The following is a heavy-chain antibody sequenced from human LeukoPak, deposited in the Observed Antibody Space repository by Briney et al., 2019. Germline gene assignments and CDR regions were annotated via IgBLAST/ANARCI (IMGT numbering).Heavy chain of an antibody. Sequence: ASVKVSCKASGGTFSSYAISWVQQAPGQGLEWMGGIIPIFGTANYAQKFQGRVTITADESTSTAYMELSSLRSEDTAVYYCARDLGNAFDIWGQGTMVTVSS. D-gene: IGHD3-10*01. CDR2: IIPIFGTA. CDR3: ARDLGNAFDI. CDR1: GGTFSSYA. V-gene: IGHV1-69*13. J-gene: IGHJ3*02.